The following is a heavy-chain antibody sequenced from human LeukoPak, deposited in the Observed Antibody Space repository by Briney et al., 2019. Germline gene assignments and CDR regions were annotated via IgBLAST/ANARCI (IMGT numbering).Heavy chain of an antibody. J-gene: IGHJ3*02. CDR2: IGAYSGDA. Sequence: GASVKVSFQASGYSFAKYGISWVRQAPGQGLEWMGWIGAYSGDANYAQMFQGRVTMTTVTSTTTAYMELRSLRSDDTAVYYCARDPGYRPDAFDIWGQGTVVTVS. V-gene: IGHV1-18*01. CDR3: ARDPGYRPDAFDI. CDR1: GYSFAKYG. D-gene: IGHD5-18*01.